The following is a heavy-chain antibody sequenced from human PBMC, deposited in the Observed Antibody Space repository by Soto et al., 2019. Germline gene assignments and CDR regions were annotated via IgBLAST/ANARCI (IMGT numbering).Heavy chain of an antibody. Sequence: QVQLQQWGAGLLKPSETLSLTCAVYGGSFSGYYWSWIRQPPGKGLEWIGEINHSGSTNYNPSLKSRVTISVDTSKNQFSLKLSSVTAADTAVYYCARDYGDYEAYFQHWGQGTLVTVSS. CDR2: INHSGST. CDR3: ARDYGDYEAYFQH. V-gene: IGHV4-34*01. D-gene: IGHD4-17*01. CDR1: GGSFSGYY. J-gene: IGHJ1*01.